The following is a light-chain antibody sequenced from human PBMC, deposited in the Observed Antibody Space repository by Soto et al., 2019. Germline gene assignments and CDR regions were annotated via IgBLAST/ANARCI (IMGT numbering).Light chain of an antibody. CDR2: KAS. Sequence: DIHMTQSPSTLSGSVGDRVTITFRASQTISSWLAWYQQKPGKAPKLLIYKASTLKSGVPSRFSGSGSGTEFTLTISSLQPDDFATYYCQHYNSYSEAFGQGTKVELK. CDR3: QHYNSYSEA. V-gene: IGKV1-5*03. J-gene: IGKJ1*01. CDR1: QTISSW.